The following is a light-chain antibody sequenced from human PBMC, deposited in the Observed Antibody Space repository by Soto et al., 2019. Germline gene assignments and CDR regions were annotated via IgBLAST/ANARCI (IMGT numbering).Light chain of an antibody. Sequence: EIVLTQSPGTLSLSPAERATLSCRASQSVSSSYLAWYQQKPGQAPRLLIYGASSRATGIPDRFSGSGSGTDFNLTISRLEPEDCAVYYCQQYGSSRTFGQGTKVEMK. CDR1: QSVSSSY. CDR3: QQYGSSRT. CDR2: GAS. J-gene: IGKJ1*01. V-gene: IGKV3-20*01.